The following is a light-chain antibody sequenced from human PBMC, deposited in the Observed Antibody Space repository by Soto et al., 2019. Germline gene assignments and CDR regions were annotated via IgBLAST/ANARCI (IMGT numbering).Light chain of an antibody. J-gene: IGKJ2*01. Sequence: DFVLTQSPDSLDVSLGETAIISCKTSRSALFSASNKNYIAWYQRRPGQPLKLLFYWASTRASGVSDRFSGSGSGTDFTLTISSLQPEDAAVYYCQQYFSIPMFTFAQGTKLQI. CDR3: QQYFSIPMFT. CDR2: WAS. V-gene: IGKV4-1*01. CDR1: RSALFSASNKNY.